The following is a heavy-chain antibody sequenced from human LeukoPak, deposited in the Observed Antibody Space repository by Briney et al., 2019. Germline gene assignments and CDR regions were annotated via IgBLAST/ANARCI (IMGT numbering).Heavy chain of an antibody. D-gene: IGHD1-14*01. Sequence: SETLSLTCAVSGGSISSGGYSWSWLRQPPGKGLEWIGYIYHSGSTYYNPSLKSRVTISVDRSKNQFSLKLSSVTAADTAVYYCARGGLTPGWFDPWGQGTLVTVSS. V-gene: IGHV4-30-2*01. CDR2: IYHSGST. J-gene: IGHJ5*02. CDR3: ARGGLTPGWFDP. CDR1: GGSISSGGYS.